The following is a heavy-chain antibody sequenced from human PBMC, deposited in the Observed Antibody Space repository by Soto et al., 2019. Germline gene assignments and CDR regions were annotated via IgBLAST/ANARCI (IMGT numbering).Heavy chain of an antibody. CDR1: VGSFSGYY. CDR2: INHSGST. J-gene: IGHJ3*02. CDR3: ARGVTMVRGVQNFSFDI. V-gene: IGHV4-34*01. D-gene: IGHD3-10*01. Sequence: PSETLSVTCAVYVGSFSGYYWSWIRQPPGKGLEWIGEINHSGSTNYNPSLKSRVTISVDTSKNQFSLKLSSVTAADTAVYYCARGVTMVRGVQNFSFDIWGQGTMVTVSS.